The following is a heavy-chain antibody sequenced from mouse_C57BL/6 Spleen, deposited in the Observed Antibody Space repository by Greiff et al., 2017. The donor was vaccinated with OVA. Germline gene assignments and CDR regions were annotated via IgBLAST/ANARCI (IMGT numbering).Heavy chain of an antibody. CDR2: IRSKSNNYAT. CDR1: GFSFNTYA. Sequence: EVKLMKSGGGLVQPKGSLKLSCAASGFSFNTYAMNWVRQAPGKGLEWVARIRSKSNNYATYYADSVKDRFTTSRDDSESMLYLQMNNLKTEDTAMYYCVRRDMDYWGQGTSVTVSS. CDR3: VRRDMDY. J-gene: IGHJ4*01. V-gene: IGHV10-1*01.